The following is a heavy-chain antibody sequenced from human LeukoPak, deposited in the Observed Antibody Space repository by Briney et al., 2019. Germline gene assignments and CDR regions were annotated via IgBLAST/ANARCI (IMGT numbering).Heavy chain of an antibody. CDR2: IYYTGST. CDR1: GGSISSHY. D-gene: IGHD1-26*01. J-gene: IGHJ4*02. Sequence: SETLSLTCSVSGGSISSHYWGWMRQPPGKGLEWIGYIYYTGSTDYNPSLKSRVTISVDTSKNQLSLKLSSVTAADAAVYYCARSDGAGATDYWGQGTLVTVSS. CDR3: ARSDGAGATDY. V-gene: IGHV4-59*11.